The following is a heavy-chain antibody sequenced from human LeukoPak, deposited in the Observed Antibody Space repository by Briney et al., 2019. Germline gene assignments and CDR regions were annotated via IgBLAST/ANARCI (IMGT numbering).Heavy chain of an antibody. CDR3: ARGDDFAS. V-gene: IGHV3-66*02. J-gene: IGHJ4*02. CDR1: GFTVSSNY. D-gene: IGHD3-10*01. Sequence: PGGSLRLSCAASGFTVSSNYLSWVRQAPGKGLEWVSVLYSGGSTNYADSVKGRFTISRDNSKNTLYLQMNSLRTEDTAVYYCARGDDFASWGQGSPVTVSS. CDR2: LYSGGST.